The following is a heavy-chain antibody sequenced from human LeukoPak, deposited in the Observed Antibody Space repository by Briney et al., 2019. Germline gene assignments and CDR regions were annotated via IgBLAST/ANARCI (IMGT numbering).Heavy chain of an antibody. D-gene: IGHD3-22*01. Sequence: SETLSLTCTVSGASISNYYWTWIRQPPGKGLEWIGYVYYSGSTNYNPSLKSRVTISSDTSKSQSSLRLTSVTAADTAVYYCARSHTKSSGFDWGQGTLVTVSS. J-gene: IGHJ4*02. V-gene: IGHV4-59*08. CDR2: VYYSGST. CDR3: ARSHTKSSGFD. CDR1: GASISNYY.